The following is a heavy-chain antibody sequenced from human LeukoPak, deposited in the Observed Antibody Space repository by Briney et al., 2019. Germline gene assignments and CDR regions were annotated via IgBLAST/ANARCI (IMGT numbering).Heavy chain of an antibody. CDR1: GGSISSSSYY. CDR3: ARDLRYFDWFYYYYYYMDV. CDR2: IYYSGST. Sequence: SETLSLTCTVSGGSISSSSYYWGWIRQPPGKGLEWIGSIYYSGSTYYNPSLKSRVTISVDTSKNQFSLKLRSVTAADTAVYYCARDLRYFDWFYYYYYYMDVWGKGTTVTVSS. V-gene: IGHV4-39*07. D-gene: IGHD3-9*01. J-gene: IGHJ6*03.